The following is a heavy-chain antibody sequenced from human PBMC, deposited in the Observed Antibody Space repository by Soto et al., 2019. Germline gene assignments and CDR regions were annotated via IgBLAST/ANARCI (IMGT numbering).Heavy chain of an antibody. J-gene: IGHJ4*02. Sequence: GGSLRLSCVASGFTFSSFAMSWVRQAPGKGLEWVSSSGVGDNTFYAGSVKGRFTISRDNSKNTVHLQLSSLRVEEAAIYYCATGTAKARGGFGHCGKGALVTVSS. CDR2: SGVGDNT. D-gene: IGHD3-16*01. CDR1: GFTFSSFA. CDR3: ATGTAKARGGFGH. V-gene: IGHV3-23*01.